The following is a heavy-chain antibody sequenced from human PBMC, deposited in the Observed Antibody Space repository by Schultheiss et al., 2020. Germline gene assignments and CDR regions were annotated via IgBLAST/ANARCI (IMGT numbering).Heavy chain of an antibody. V-gene: IGHV3-23*01. CDR1: GFTFDDYA. CDR3: ASSYDGAAFDI. CDR2: ISWNSGST. D-gene: IGHD3-16*01. Sequence: GGSLRLSCAASGFTFDDYAMHWVRQAPGKGLEWVSGISWNSGSTYYADSVKGRFTISRDNSKNTLYLQMNSLRAEDTAVYYCASSYDGAAFDIWGQGTMVTVSS. J-gene: IGHJ3*02.